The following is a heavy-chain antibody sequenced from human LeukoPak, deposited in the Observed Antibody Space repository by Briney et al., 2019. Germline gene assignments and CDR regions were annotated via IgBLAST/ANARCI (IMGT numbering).Heavy chain of an antibody. D-gene: IGHD3-3*01. CDR3: ARFQDDSDAFDI. CDR1: GFTFSSYS. J-gene: IGHJ3*02. CDR2: ISSSSSYI. V-gene: IGHV3-21*01. Sequence: GGSLRLSCAASGFTFSSYSMNWVRQAPGKGLEWVSSISSSSSYIYYAGSVKGRFTISRDNAKNSLYLQMNSLRAEDTAVYYCARFQDDSDAFDIWGQGTMVTVSS.